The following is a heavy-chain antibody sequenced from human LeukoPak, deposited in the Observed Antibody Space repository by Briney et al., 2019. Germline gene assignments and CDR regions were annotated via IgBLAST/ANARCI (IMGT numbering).Heavy chain of an antibody. D-gene: IGHD3-3*01. Sequence: VGSLRLSCAASGFTFSSYAMSWVRQAPGKGLEWVSAISGSGGSTYYADSVKGRFTISRDNSKNTLYLQMNSLRAEDTAVYYCAKERFLGTIFGPMDYWGQGTLVTVSS. J-gene: IGHJ4*02. CDR1: GFTFSSYA. CDR2: ISGSGGST. CDR3: AKERFLGTIFGPMDY. V-gene: IGHV3-23*01.